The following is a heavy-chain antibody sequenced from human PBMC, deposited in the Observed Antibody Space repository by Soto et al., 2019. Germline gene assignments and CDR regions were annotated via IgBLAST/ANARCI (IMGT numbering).Heavy chain of an antibody. J-gene: IGHJ4*02. V-gene: IGHV3-74*01. D-gene: IGHD3-22*01. CDR2: INSDGSST. CDR3: ARENGGYYDSSGYYLGELVYFDY. CDR1: GFTFSSYW. Sequence: GGSLRLSCAASGFTFSSYWMHWVRQAPGKGLVWVSRINSDGSSTSYADSVKGRFPISRDNAKNTLYLQMNSLRAEDTAVYYCARENGGYYDSSGYYLGELVYFDYWGQGTLVTVSS.